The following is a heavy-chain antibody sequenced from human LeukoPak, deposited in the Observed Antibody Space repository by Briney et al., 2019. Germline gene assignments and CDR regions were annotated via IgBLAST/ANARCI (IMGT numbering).Heavy chain of an antibody. V-gene: IGHV1-2*02. D-gene: IGHD1-26*01. J-gene: IGHJ3*01. CDR1: GYTFTSYG. CDR3: ARKGGSYGAFDL. Sequence: ASVKVSCKASGYTFTSYGINWVRQAPGQGLEWMGWINPNSGGTNYAQKFQGRVTMTRDTSISTAYMELSRLRSDDTAVYYCARKGGSYGAFDLWGQGTMVTVSS. CDR2: INPNSGGT.